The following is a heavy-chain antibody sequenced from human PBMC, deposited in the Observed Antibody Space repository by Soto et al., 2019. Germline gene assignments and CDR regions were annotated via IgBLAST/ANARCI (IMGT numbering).Heavy chain of an antibody. Sequence: GESLKISCKGSGYTFNIYWIAWVRQMPGKGLEWMGVIYPVDSDTRYSPSFQGQVTISVDKSINTAYLQWSSLQASDTAIYYCARQDGDGLFYFDYWGQGTXVTVSS. V-gene: IGHV5-51*01. CDR2: IYPVDSDT. CDR3: ARQDGDGLFYFDY. D-gene: IGHD4-17*01. CDR1: GYTFNIYW. J-gene: IGHJ4*02.